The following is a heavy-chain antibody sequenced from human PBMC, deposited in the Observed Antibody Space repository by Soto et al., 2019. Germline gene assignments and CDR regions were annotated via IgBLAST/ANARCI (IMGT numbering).Heavy chain of an antibody. D-gene: IGHD4-17*01. CDR2: IRSKANSYAT. V-gene: IGHV3-73*02. Sequence: EVQLVESGGGLVQPGGSLKLSCAASGFTFSGSAMHWVRQASGKGLEWVGRIRSKANSYATAYAASVKGRFTISRDDSKNTAYLQMNSLKTEDTAVYYCTTTVTTFPSGGLGAFDIWGQGTMVTVSS. CDR3: TTTVTTFPSGGLGAFDI. J-gene: IGHJ3*02. CDR1: GFTFSGSA.